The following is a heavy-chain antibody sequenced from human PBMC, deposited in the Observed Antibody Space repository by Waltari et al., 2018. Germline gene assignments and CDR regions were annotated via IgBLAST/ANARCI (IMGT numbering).Heavy chain of an antibody. CDR1: GGSISSSSYY. CDR3: ARLEVVAADFDY. J-gene: IGHJ4*02. D-gene: IGHD2-15*01. CDR2: IFYSGIT. Sequence: QLQLQESGPGLVKPSETLSLTCTVSGGSISSSSYYWGWIRQPPGKGLEWIGSIFYSGITYYNPSLNSRVTISVDTSKNQFSLKLSSVTAADTAVYYCARLEVVAADFDYWGQGTLVTVSS. V-gene: IGHV4-39*07.